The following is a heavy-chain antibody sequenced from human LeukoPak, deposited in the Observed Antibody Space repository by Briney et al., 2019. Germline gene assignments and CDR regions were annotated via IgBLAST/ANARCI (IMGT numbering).Heavy chain of an antibody. CDR1: GGSISSYY. CDR2: IYYSGST. J-gene: IGHJ4*01. D-gene: IGHD3-3*01. CDR3: SKDSVTIFAFDP. Sequence: SETLSLTCTVSGGSISSYYWSWIRQPPGKGLEWIGYIYYSGSTNYNPSLKSRVTISVDTCKNQFSLKLSSVTAADTGVYFCSKDSVTIFAFDPWGQGTLVTVSS. V-gene: IGHV4-59*01.